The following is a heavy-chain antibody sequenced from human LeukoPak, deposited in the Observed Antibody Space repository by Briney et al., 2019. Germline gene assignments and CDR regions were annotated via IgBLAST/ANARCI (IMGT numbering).Heavy chain of an antibody. CDR1: GFTFSNYA. J-gene: IGHJ4*02. CDR2: ISYDGRNK. Sequence: GGSLRLSCAASGFTFSNYAMHWVRQAPGKGLEWVAVISYDGRNKYSADSVKGRFTISRDNSKNTLYLQMNSPRAEDTAVYYCAKEKGYSDPAYYFDYWGQGTLVTVSS. CDR3: AKEKGYSDPAYYFDY. D-gene: IGHD4-17*01. V-gene: IGHV3-30-3*01.